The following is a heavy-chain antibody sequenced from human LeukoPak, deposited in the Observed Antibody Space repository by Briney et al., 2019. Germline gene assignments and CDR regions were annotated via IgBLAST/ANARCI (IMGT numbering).Heavy chain of an antibody. CDR3: ARGIRYTSSWYTYKWFDP. CDR1: GGSFSDYC. V-gene: IGHV4-34*01. CDR2: INHSGST. D-gene: IGHD6-13*01. J-gene: IGHJ5*02. Sequence: PSETLSLTCGVYGGSFSDYCWSWIRQPPGKGLEWIGEINHSGSTNYNPSLKSRVTISVDTSKNQFSLKLSSATAADTAVYFCARGIRYTSSWYTYKWFDPWGQGALVTVSS.